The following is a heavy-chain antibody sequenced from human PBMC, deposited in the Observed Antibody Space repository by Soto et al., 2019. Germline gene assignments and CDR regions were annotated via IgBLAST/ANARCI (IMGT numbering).Heavy chain of an antibody. CDR1: GGSFSGYY. D-gene: IGHD3-22*01. CDR3: ARDYYDSSGIDY. Sequence: QVQLQQWGAGLLKPSETLSLTCAVYGGSFSGYYWSWIRQPPGKGLEWIGEINHSGSTNYNPSLKSRVTISVDTSKNQVSLKLSSVTAADTAVYYCARDYYDSSGIDYWGQGTLVTVSS. V-gene: IGHV4-34*01. CDR2: INHSGST. J-gene: IGHJ4*02.